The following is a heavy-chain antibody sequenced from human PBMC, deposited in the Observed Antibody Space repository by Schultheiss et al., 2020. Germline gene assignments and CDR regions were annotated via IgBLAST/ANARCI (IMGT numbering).Heavy chain of an antibody. CDR3: ARDSSGYFGWFDP. D-gene: IGHD3-22*01. CDR2: IYTSGST. V-gene: IGHV4-61*02. CDR1: GGSISSGSYY. Sequence: SQTLSLTCTVSGGSISSGSYYWSWIRQPAGKGLEWIGRIYTSGSTNYNPSLKSRVTISVDTSKNQFSLKLSSVTAADTAVYYCARDSSGYFGWFDPWGQGTLVTVSS. J-gene: IGHJ5*02.